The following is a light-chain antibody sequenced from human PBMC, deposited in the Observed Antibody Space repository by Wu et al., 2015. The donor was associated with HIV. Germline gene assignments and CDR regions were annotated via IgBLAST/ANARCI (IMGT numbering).Light chain of an antibody. V-gene: IGKV1-13*02. CDR2: DAS. CDR1: QGISSA. Sequence: AIQLTQSPSSLSASVGDRVTITCRASQGISSALAWYQQKSGEAPKLLIYDASSLESGVPSRFSGSGSGTDFTLTISSLQAEDFATYYCQQFNSYPITFGQGTRLEI. J-gene: IGKJ5*01. CDR3: QQFNSYPIT.